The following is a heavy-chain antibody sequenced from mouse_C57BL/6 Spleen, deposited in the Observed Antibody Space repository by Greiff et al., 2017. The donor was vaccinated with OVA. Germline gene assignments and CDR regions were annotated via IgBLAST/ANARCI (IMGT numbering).Heavy chain of an antibody. J-gene: IGHJ2*01. Sequence: QVQLKESGAELAKPGASVKLSCKASGYTFTSYWMHWVKQRPGQGLEWIGYINPSSGYTKYNQKFKDKATLTADKSSSTAYMQLSSLTYEDSAVYYCAREDTLRSGYNFPFDYWGQGTTLTVSS. V-gene: IGHV1-7*01. D-gene: IGHD3-2*02. CDR1: GYTFTSYW. CDR3: AREDTLRSGYNFPFDY. CDR2: INPSSGYT.